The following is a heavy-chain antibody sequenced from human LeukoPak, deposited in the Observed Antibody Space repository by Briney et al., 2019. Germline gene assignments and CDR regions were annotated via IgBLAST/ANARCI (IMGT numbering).Heavy chain of an antibody. CDR3: ARDSSMLRGPLVIYYFDF. CDR2: ISGGGDAT. D-gene: IGHD3-10*01. CDR1: GFTFDDYG. Sequence: GGSLRLSCAASGFTFDDYGMSWVRQAPGKGLEWVSTISGGGDATYYADSVKGRFTISRDNSKNMLYLQMNSLRVEDTAVYYCARDSSMLRGPLVIYYFDFWGQGTLVTVSS. J-gene: IGHJ4*02. V-gene: IGHV3-23*01.